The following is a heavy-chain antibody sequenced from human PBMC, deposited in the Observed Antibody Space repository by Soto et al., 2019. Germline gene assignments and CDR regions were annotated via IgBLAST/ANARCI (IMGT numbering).Heavy chain of an antibody. V-gene: IGHV1-3*01. J-gene: IGHJ4*02. Sequence: ASVKVSCKASGYTFTSYAMHWVRQAPGQRLEWMGWINAGNGNTKYSQKFQGRVTITRDTSASTAYMELSGLRSEDTAVYYCARSIVVVTAIDYWGQGILVTVSS. CDR3: ARSIVVVTAIDY. CDR2: INAGNGNT. CDR1: GYTFTSYA. D-gene: IGHD2-21*02.